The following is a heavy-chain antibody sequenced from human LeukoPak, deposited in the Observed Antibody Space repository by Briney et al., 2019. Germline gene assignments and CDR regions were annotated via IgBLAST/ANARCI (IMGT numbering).Heavy chain of an antibody. CDR3: ARDRYSSGWYEGRWFDP. V-gene: IGHV3-43*01. J-gene: IGHJ5*02. CDR2: ISWDGGST. D-gene: IGHD6-19*01. CDR1: GFTFDDYT. Sequence: GGSLRLSCAASGFTFDDYTMHWVRQAPGKGLEWVSLISWDGGSTYYADSVKGRFTISRDNSKNSLYLQMNSLRTEDTALYYCARDRYSSGWYEGRWFDPWGQGTLVTVSS.